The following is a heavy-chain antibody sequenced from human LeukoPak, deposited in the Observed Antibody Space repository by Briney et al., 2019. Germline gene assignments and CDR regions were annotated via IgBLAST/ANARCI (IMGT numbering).Heavy chain of an antibody. CDR2: IYSGGTT. Sequence: PGGSLRLSCVGSGFTVSSNYMSWVRQAPGKGLEWVSLIYSGGTTYYADSVKGRFTISRDNSKNTVYLQMNTLRVEDTALYYCARDSHGAATTRWGQGTLVIVSS. CDR1: GFTVSSNY. D-gene: IGHD1-26*01. J-gene: IGHJ4*02. CDR3: ARDSHGAATTR. V-gene: IGHV3-53*01.